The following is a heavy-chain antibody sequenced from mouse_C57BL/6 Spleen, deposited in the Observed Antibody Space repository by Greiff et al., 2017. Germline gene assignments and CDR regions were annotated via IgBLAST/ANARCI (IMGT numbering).Heavy chain of an antibody. CDR3: ERQDGYYSKGTGFAY. D-gene: IGHD2-5*01. V-gene: IGHV5-9*01. CDR2: ISGGCGNT. Sequence: DVKLVESGGGLVKPGGSLKLSCAASGFTFSSYTMSWVRQTPEKRLEWVATISGGCGNTYYPDSVKGRFTISRDNAKNTLYLQMSRLRSEDTALYYCERQDGYYSKGTGFAYWGQGTLVTVSA. CDR1: GFTFSSYT. J-gene: IGHJ3*01.